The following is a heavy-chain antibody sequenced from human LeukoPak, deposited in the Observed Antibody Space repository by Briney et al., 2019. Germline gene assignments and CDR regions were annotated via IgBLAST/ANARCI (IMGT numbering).Heavy chain of an antibody. CDR3: ARGRKDIVVVPATYYFDY. CDR2: IYYSGST. V-gene: IGHV4-30-4*01. D-gene: IGHD2-2*01. Sequence: SETLSLTCTVSGGSTSSGDYYWSWIRQPPGKGLEWIGYIYYSGSTYYNPSLKSRVTISVDTSKNQFSLKLSSVTAADTAVYYCARGRKDIVVVPATYYFDYWGQGTLVTVSS. J-gene: IGHJ4*02. CDR1: GGSTSSGDYY.